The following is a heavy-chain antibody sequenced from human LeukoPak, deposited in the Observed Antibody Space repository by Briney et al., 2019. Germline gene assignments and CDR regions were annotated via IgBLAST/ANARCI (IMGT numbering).Heavy chain of an antibody. D-gene: IGHD3-3*01. CDR2: INPNSGGT. V-gene: IGHV1-2*02. J-gene: IGHJ5*02. CDR3: ASSRPYSPGSITIFGVVIEAPANNWFDP. CDR1: GYTFTGYY. Sequence: ASVKVSCKASGYTFTGYYMHWVRQAPGQGLEWMGWINPNSGGTNYAQKFQGRVTMTRDTSISTAYMELSRLRSDDTAVYYCASSRPYSPGSITIFGVVIEAPANNWFDPWGQGTLVTVSS.